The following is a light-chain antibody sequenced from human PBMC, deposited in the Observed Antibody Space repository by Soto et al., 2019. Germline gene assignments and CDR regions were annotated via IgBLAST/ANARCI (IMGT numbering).Light chain of an antibody. Sequence: EIVTTQSPATLAVSPGDTATLSCRASQSLSDNLAWYQQKPGQAPRLLIFRASTRAKGVPARFSGRGSGTESTLTISGLQSEDVAVYYCKPYNNWPPWTFGRGTKVDIX. CDR2: RAS. V-gene: IGKV3-15*01. CDR3: KPYNNWPPWT. J-gene: IGKJ1*01. CDR1: QSLSDN.